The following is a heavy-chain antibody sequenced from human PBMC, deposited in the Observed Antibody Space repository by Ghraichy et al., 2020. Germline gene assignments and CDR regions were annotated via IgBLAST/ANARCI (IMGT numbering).Heavy chain of an antibody. CDR2: IYYSGST. V-gene: IGHV4-39*07. J-gene: IGHJ4*02. D-gene: IGHD1-26*01. CDR1: GGSISSSSYY. CDR3: AVGASLGGVDY. Sequence: SETLSLTFTVSGGSISSSSYYWGWIRQPPGKGLEWIGSIYYSGSTYYNPSLKSRVTISVDTSKNQFSLKLSSVTAADTAVYYCAVGASLGGVDYWGQGTLVTVSS.